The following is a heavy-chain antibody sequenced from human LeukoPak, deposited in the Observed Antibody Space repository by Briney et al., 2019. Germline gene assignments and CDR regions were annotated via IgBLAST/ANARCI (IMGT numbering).Heavy chain of an antibody. CDR2: ISAGGDNT. CDR3: AKLVVVASTPFDC. Sequence: GGSLRLSCAASGFTFSRYAMSCVRQAPGKGVEWVSNISAGGDNTYFADSVKGRFTISRDNSKNPLYVQMNSLRAEYTAVYVCAKLVVVASTPFDCWGPGTLVT. J-gene: IGHJ4*02. D-gene: IGHD2-15*01. V-gene: IGHV3-23*01. CDR1: GFTFSRYA.